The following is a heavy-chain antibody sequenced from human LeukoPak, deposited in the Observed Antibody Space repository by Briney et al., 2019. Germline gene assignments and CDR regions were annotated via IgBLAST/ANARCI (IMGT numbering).Heavy chain of an antibody. J-gene: IGHJ4*02. Sequence: ASVKVSCKASGGTFSSYAISWVRQASGQGLEWMGGIIPIFGTANYAQKFQGRVTITTDESTSTAYMELSSLRSEDTAVYYCARGATPYYFDYWGQGTLVTVSS. CDR2: IIPIFGTA. CDR1: GGTFSSYA. CDR3: ARGATPYYFDY. V-gene: IGHV1-69*05. D-gene: IGHD1-26*01.